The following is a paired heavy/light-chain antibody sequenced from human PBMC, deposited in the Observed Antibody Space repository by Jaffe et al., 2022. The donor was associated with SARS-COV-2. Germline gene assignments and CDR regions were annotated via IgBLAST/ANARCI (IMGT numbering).Light chain of an antibody. CDR1: QSISSY. J-gene: IGKJ2*01. CDR2: AAS. Sequence: DIQMTQSPSSLSASVGDRVTITCRASQSISSYLNWYQQKPGKAPKLLIYAASSLQSGVPSRFSGSGSGTDFTLTISSLQPEDFATYYCQQSYSILYTFGQGTKLEIK. V-gene: IGKV1-39*01. CDR3: QQSYSILYT.
Heavy chain of an antibody. J-gene: IGHJ4*02. CDR1: GYTFTSYG. D-gene: IGHD2-2*01. V-gene: IGHV1-18*01. Sequence: QVQLVQSGAEVKKPGASVKVSCKASGYTFTSYGISWVRQAPGQGLEWMGWISAYNGNTNYAQKLQGRVTMTTDTSTSTAYMELRSLRSDDTAVYYCASPGGYCSSTSCYGNFDYWGQGTLVTVSS. CDR3: ASPGGYCSSTSCYGNFDY. CDR2: ISAYNGNT.